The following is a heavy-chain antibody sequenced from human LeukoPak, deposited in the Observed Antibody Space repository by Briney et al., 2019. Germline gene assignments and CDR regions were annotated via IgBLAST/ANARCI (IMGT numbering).Heavy chain of an antibody. J-gene: IGHJ4*02. V-gene: IGHV1-3*01. CDR1: GFTFTSYA. CDR2: IDAGNGNT. D-gene: IGHD3-9*01. CDR3: ARDSYDILTGRSPFDY. Sequence: PGGSLRVSCAASGFTFTSYAMHWVRQAPGQRLEWMGWIDAGNGNTKYSQKFQGRVTITRDTSASTAYMELSSLRSEDTAVYYCARDSYDILTGRSPFDYWGQGTLVTVSS.